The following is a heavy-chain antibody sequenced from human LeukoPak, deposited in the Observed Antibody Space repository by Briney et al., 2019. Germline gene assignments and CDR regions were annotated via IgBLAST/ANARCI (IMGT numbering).Heavy chain of an antibody. D-gene: IGHD3-22*01. J-gene: IGHJ4*02. CDR2: ISYDGSNK. CDR1: GFTFSRYS. Sequence: GGSLRLSCAASGFTFSRYSLNWVRQAPGKGLEWVAVISYDGSNKYYADSVKGRFTISRDNSKNTLYLQMNSLRAEDTAVYYCARDLTGGYYDSSGYFFDYWGQGTLVTVSS. CDR3: ARDLTGGYYDSSGYFFDY. V-gene: IGHV3-30*03.